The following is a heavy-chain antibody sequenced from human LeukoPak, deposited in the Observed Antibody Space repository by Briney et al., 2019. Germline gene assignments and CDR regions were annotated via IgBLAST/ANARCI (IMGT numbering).Heavy chain of an antibody. CDR3: ARDADYYGSGSLY. J-gene: IGHJ4*02. Sequence: GGSLRLSCEASGFIFSRDSMNWVRQAPGKGLEWISYISHDSGVRYYADSVRGRFTISRDNAKNSLHLQMHSLRAEDTAVYYCARDADYYGSGSLYWGQGTLVTVSS. CDR2: ISHDSGVR. CDR1: GFIFSRDS. D-gene: IGHD3-10*01. V-gene: IGHV3-48*01.